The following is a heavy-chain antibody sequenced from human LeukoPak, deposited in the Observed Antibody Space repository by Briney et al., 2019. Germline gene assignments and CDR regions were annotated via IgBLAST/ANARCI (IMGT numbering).Heavy chain of an antibody. J-gene: IGHJ6*02. D-gene: IGHD2-15*01. V-gene: IGHV4-34*01. Sequence: SETLSLTCAVYGGSFSGYYWSWIRQPPGKGLEWIGEINHNGSTNYNPSLKSRVTISVDTSKNQFSLKLSSVTAADTAVYYCARSSVIVVVGAYYYYGMDVWGQGTTVTVSS. CDR3: ARSSVIVVVGAYYYYGMDV. CDR1: GGSFSGYY. CDR2: INHNGST.